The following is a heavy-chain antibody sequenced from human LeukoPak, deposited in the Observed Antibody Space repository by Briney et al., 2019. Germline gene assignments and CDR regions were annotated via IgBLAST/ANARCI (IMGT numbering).Heavy chain of an antibody. CDR2: IYTSGST. Sequence: TSETLSLTCTVSGGSISSYYWSWIRQPAGKGLEWIGRIYTSGSTNYNPSLKSRVTMSVDTSKNQFSLKLSSVTAADTAVYYCARGNSGYDLDAFDIWGQGTMVTVSS. V-gene: IGHV4-4*07. CDR3: ARGNSGYDLDAFDI. D-gene: IGHD5-12*01. CDR1: GGSISSYY. J-gene: IGHJ3*02.